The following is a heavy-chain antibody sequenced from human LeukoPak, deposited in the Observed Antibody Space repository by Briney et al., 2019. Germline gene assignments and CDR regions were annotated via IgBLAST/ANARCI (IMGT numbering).Heavy chain of an antibody. V-gene: IGHV3-53*01. CDR2: IYSGGST. CDR1: GFTVSSNY. J-gene: IGHJ4*02. D-gene: IGHD6-13*01. CDR3: ARGYSSSWSDY. Sequence: GGSLRLSCAASGFTVSSNYMSWVHQAPGKGLEWVSVIYSGGSTYYADSVKGRFTISRDNSKNTLYLQMNSLRAEDTAVYYCARGYSSSWSDYWGQGTLVTVSS.